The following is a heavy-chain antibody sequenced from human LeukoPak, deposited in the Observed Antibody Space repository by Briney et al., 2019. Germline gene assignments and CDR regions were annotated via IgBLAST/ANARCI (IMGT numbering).Heavy chain of an antibody. D-gene: IGHD5-18*01. J-gene: IGHJ4*02. V-gene: IGHV4-34*01. Sequence: SETLSLTCAVYGGSFSGYYWSWIRQPPGKGLEWIGEINHSGSTNYNPSLKSRVTISVDKSKNQLSLKLISVTAADTAVYYCARDVGTALVTGDYWGQGTLVTVSS. CDR1: GGSFSGYY. CDR2: INHSGST. CDR3: ARDVGTALVTGDY.